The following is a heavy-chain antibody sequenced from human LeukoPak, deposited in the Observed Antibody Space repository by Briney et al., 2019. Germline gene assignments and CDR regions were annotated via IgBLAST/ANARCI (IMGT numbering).Heavy chain of an antibody. V-gene: IGHV3-23*01. CDR3: VKEIAGGAAADY. D-gene: IGHD3-16*01. Sequence: AGGSLRLSCAASGFSFSSYAMSWVRQAPGKGLEWISAISGSASNTYYAVSVRGRFTISRDNSENTVFLHMSSLRAEDTAVYYCVKEIAGGAAADYWGQGTLVTVSS. J-gene: IGHJ4*02. CDR1: GFSFSSYA. CDR2: ISGSASNT.